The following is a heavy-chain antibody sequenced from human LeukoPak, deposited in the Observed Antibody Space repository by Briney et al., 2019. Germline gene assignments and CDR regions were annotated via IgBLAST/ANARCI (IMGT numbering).Heavy chain of an antibody. J-gene: IGHJ5*02. Sequence: SETLSLTCSVSGESITYDGYYWGWIRQSPGKGLEWIGSINYSGNTYYNPSLMSRVTISVDTPMNRFSLKMTSVTAADTAIYYCARDGGDTGKGGGDTSWFDPWGQGTLVTVSS. CDR3: ARDGGDTGKGGGDTSWFDP. CDR1: GESITYDGYY. V-gene: IGHV4-39*07. D-gene: IGHD5-18*01. CDR2: INYSGNT.